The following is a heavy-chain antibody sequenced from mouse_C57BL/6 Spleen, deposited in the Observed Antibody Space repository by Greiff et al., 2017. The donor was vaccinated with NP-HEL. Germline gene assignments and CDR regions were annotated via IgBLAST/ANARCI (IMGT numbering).Heavy chain of an antibody. V-gene: IGHV1-82*01. CDR2: IYPGDGDT. D-gene: IGHD2-3*01. Sequence: QVQLQQSGPELVKPGASVKISCKASGYAFSSSWMNWVKQRPGKGLEWIGRIYPGDGDTNYNGKFKGKATLTADKSSSTAYMQLSSLTSEDSAVYFCARRNYDGYFAYWGQGTLVTVSA. CDR1: GYAFSSSW. CDR3: ARRNYDGYFAY. J-gene: IGHJ3*01.